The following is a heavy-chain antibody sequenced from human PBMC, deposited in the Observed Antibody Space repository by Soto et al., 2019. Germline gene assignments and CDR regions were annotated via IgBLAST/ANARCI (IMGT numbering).Heavy chain of an antibody. Sequence: SETLSLTCAVYGGAFSGYCWRWVRQPQGKGVEWNVDINHSVYTDQNPALMSRVTISVDTSKNLFSLKLSSVTAADTAVYYCARGSRRFGELAYWGQGTLVNVSS. D-gene: IGHD3-10*01. V-gene: IGHV4-34*01. CDR2: INHSVYT. CDR3: ARGSRRFGELAY. J-gene: IGHJ4*02. CDR1: GGAFSGYC.